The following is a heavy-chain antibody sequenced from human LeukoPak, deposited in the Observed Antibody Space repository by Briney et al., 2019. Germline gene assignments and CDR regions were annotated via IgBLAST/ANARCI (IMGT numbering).Heavy chain of an antibody. CDR2: ISYDGSNK. Sequence: GGSLRLSCTASGFTFGDYAMSWVRQAPGKGLEWVAVISYDGSNKYYADSVKGRFTISRDNSKNTLYLQMNSLRAEDTAVYYCARDTDIVATIGAIGIDYWGQGTLVTGSS. CDR1: GFTFGDYA. J-gene: IGHJ4*02. V-gene: IGHV3-30*04. D-gene: IGHD5-12*01. CDR3: ARDTDIVATIGAIGIDY.